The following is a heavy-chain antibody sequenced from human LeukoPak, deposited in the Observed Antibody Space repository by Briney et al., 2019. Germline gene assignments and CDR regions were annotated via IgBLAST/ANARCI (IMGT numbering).Heavy chain of an antibody. CDR1: GFTFSSYS. V-gene: IGHV3-21*01. CDR3: ARDCSGGSCYGLSDY. CDR2: SSSSSSYI. J-gene: IGHJ4*02. Sequence: GGSLRLSCAASGFTFSSYSMNWVRQAPGKGLEWVSSSSSSSSYIYYADSVKGRFTISRDNAKNSLYLQMNSLRAEDTAVYYCARDCSGGSCYGLSDYWGQGTLVTVSS. D-gene: IGHD2-15*01.